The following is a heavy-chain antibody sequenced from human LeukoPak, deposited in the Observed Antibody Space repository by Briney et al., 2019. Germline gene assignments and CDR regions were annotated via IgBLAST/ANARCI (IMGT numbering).Heavy chain of an antibody. CDR3: AKVGGTSDYYGMDV. CDR2: ISGSGGST. Sequence: GGSPRLSPAASGFTFSTYTMCWVGPAPRVGREWVSAISGSGGSTYYADSVKGRFTISRDNSKNTLYLQMNSLRAEDTAVYYCAKVGGTSDYYGMDVWGKGTTVTVSS. CDR1: GFTFSTYT. J-gene: IGHJ6*04. V-gene: IGHV3-23*01. D-gene: IGHD2-2*01.